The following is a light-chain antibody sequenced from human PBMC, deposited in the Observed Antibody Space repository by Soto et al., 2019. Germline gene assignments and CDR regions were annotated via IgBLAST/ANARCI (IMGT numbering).Light chain of an antibody. V-gene: IGKV1-9*01. J-gene: IGKJ2*01. Sequence: DIQLTQSPSFLSASVGDRVTITCRASQGISSYLAWYQQKPGEAPKLLIYAASTLQSGVPSRFSGSGSGTEFTLTISSLQPEDFATYYCQQLNSYLYTFGQGTKLEIK. CDR3: QQLNSYLYT. CDR1: QGISSY. CDR2: AAS.